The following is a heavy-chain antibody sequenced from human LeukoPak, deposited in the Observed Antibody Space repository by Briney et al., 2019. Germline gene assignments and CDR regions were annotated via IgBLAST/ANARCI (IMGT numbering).Heavy chain of an antibody. CDR2: INHSGST. CDR1: GGSFSGYY. CDR3: ARLRGLFNYDILTGYYFDY. Sequence: SETLSLTCAVYGGSFSGYYWSWIRQPPGKGLEWIGEINHSGSTNYNPSLKSRVTISVDTSKNQFSLKLSSVTAADTAVYYCARLRGLFNYDILTGYYFDYWGQGTLVTVSS. V-gene: IGHV4-34*01. D-gene: IGHD3-9*01. J-gene: IGHJ4*02.